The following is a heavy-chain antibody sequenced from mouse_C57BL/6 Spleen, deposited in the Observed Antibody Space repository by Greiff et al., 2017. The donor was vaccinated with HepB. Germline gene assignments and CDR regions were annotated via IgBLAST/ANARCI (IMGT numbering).Heavy chain of an antibody. D-gene: IGHD2-4*01. J-gene: IGHJ4*01. Sequence: QVTLKESGPGILQSSQTLSLTCSFSGFSLSTSGMGVSWIRQPSGKGLEWLAHIYWDDDKRYNPSLKSRLTISKATSRNQVFLKITSVDTADTATYYCARGLYDYDVGYAMDYWGQGTSVTVSS. CDR2: IYWDDDK. CDR1: GFSLSTSGMG. CDR3: ARGLYDYDVGYAMDY. V-gene: IGHV8-12*01.